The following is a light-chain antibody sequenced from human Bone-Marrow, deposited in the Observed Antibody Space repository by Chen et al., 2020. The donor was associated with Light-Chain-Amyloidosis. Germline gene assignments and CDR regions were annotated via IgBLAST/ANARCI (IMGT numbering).Light chain of an antibody. CDR3: QVWDRSSDRPV. V-gene: IGLV3-21*02. J-gene: IGLJ3*02. CDR1: NIGSTS. CDR2: DDS. Sequence: SYVLTQPSSVSVAPGQTATIACGGNNIGSTSVHCYQQTPGQAPLLVVYDDSYRPSGIPERLSGSNSGNTATLTISRVEAGDEADYYCQVWDRSSDRPVFGGGTKLTVL.